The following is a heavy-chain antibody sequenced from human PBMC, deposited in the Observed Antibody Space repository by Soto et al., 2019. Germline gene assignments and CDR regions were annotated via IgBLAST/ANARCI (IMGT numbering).Heavy chain of an antibody. CDR2: IYPGDSDT. V-gene: IGHV5-51*01. CDR3: ARIKIDYDSSGYYYVLNGNYFDY. CDR1: GYSFTSYW. D-gene: IGHD3-22*01. Sequence: PGESLKISCKGSGYSFTSYWIGWVRQMPGKGLEWMGMIYPGDSDTRYSPSFQGQVTISADKSISTAYLQWSSLKASDTAMYYCARIKIDYDSSGYYYVLNGNYFDYWGQGTLVTVSS. J-gene: IGHJ4*02.